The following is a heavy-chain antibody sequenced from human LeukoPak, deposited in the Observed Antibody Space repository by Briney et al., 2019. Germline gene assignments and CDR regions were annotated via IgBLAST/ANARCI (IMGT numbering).Heavy chain of an antibody. J-gene: IGHJ4*02. V-gene: IGHV3-23*01. CDR3: AKSSSGWTSFDY. D-gene: IGHD6-19*01. CDR2: ISGSGGST. Sequence: GGSLRLSCAASGFTFSSYAMSWVRQAPGKGLEWVSGISGSGGSTVYADSVKGRFTISRDNSKNTVYLQMNSLRAEDTAVYYCAKSSSGWTSFDYWGQGTLVTVSS. CDR1: GFTFSSYA.